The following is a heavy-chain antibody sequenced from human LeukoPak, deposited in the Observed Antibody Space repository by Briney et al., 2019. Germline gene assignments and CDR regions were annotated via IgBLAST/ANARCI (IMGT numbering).Heavy chain of an antibody. CDR2: ISSSSSYI. J-gene: IGHJ4*02. D-gene: IGHD4-17*01. V-gene: IGHV3-21*04. CDR3: AKDATHINPNDYGDYDGFFDY. CDR1: GFTFSSYS. Sequence: GGSLRLSCAASGFTFSSYSMNWVRQAPGKGLEWVSSISSSSSYIYYADSVKGRFTISRDNSKNTLYLQMNSLRAEDTAVYYCAKDATHINPNDYGDYDGFFDYWGQGTLVTVSS.